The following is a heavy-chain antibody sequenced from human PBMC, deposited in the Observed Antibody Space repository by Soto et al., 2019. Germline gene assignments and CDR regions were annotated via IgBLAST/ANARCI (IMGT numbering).Heavy chain of an antibody. Sequence: QVQLQQWGAGLVKPSETLSLSCAVYGQSFSGHSWAWIRQPPGKGLEWIGEINESGSTYYNPSLKSRVTIPTDTSKNQFSPKLSSVSAADTAAYFCARGSGIVALPGELEDVNYDYWGQGTLVNVSS. CDR3: ARGSGIVALPGELEDVNYDY. V-gene: IGHV4-34*01. CDR1: GQSFSGHS. D-gene: IGHD1-1*01. CDR2: INESGST. J-gene: IGHJ4*02.